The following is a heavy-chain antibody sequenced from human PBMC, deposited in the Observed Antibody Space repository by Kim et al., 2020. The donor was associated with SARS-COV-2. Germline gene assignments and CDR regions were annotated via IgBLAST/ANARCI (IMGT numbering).Heavy chain of an antibody. J-gene: IGHJ6*02. D-gene: IGHD5-12*01. V-gene: IGHV4-59*01. Sequence: SETLSLTCTVSGGSISSYYWSWIRQPPGKGLEWIGYIYYSGSTNYNPSLKSRVTISVDTSKNQFSLKLSSVTAADTAVYYCARGPAGVSGYDYGYYYGMDVWGQGTTVTVSS. CDR1: GGSISSYY. CDR2: IYYSGST. CDR3: ARGPAGVSGYDYGYYYGMDV.